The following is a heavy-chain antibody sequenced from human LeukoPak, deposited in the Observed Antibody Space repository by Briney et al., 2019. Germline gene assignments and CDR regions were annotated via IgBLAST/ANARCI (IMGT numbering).Heavy chain of an antibody. J-gene: IGHJ4*02. Sequence: GGSLRLSCAASGFTFSSYWMHWVRQAPGKGLVWVSRINSDESSTTYADSVKGRFTISRDNAKNTLYLQMNSLRAEDTAVYYCARVKGELNFDYWGQGTLVTASS. V-gene: IGHV3-74*01. CDR3: ARVKGELNFDY. D-gene: IGHD1-26*01. CDR1: GFTFSSYW. CDR2: INSDESST.